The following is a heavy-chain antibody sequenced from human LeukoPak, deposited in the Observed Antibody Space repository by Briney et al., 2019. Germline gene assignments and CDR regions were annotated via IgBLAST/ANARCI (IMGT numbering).Heavy chain of an antibody. D-gene: IGHD2-15*01. J-gene: IGHJ4*02. CDR3: AKDNGLLGYCSGGSCYLDY. CDR1: GFTFSSYW. V-gene: IGHV3-74*01. Sequence: PGGSLRLSRAASGFTFSSYWMNWVRQAPGKGLVWVSRIASDGSSTTYADSVKGRFSISRDNAKNTLYLQMNSLRTEDTALYYCAKDNGLLGYCSGGSCYLDYWGQGTLVTVSS. CDR2: IASDGSST.